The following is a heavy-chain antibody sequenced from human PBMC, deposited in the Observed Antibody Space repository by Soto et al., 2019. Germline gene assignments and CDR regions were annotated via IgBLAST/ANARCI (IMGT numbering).Heavy chain of an antibody. V-gene: IGHV4-30-2*01. CDR1: GGPISSGGYS. Sequence: SETLSLTCAVSGGPISSGGYSWSWIRQPPGKGLEWIGYIYHSGSTYYNPSLKSRVTISVDRSKNQFSLKLSSVTAADTAVYYCARVELGKGAGGAFDIWGQGTMVTVSS. J-gene: IGHJ3*02. D-gene: IGHD7-27*01. CDR2: IYHSGST. CDR3: ARVELGKGAGGAFDI.